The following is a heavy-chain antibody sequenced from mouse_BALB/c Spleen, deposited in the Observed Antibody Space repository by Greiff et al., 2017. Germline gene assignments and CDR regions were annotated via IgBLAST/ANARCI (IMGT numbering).Heavy chain of an antibody. V-gene: IGHV7-3*02. Sequence: EVMLVESGGGLVQPGGSLRLSCATSGFTFTDYYMSWVRQPPGKALEWLGFIRNKANGYTTEYSASVKGRFSISRDNSQSILYLQMNTLRAEDSATYYCARGRGPYFDYWGQGTTLTVSS. CDR1: GFTFTDYY. CDR2: IRNKANGYTT. CDR3: ARGRGPYFDY. J-gene: IGHJ2*01.